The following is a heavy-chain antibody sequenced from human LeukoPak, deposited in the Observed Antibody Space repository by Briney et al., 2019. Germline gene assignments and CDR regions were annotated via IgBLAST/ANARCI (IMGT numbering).Heavy chain of an antibody. CDR3: ARDSRAAGDYYYGMDV. CDR1: GFTVSSNY. V-gene: IGHV3-53*04. CDR2: IYSGGTT. Sequence: GGSLRHSCAASGFTVSSNYMSWVRQAPGKGLEWVSVIYSGGTTYYAGSVKGRFTISRSNSKNTLYLQMNGLRAEDTAVYYCARDSRAAGDYYYGMDVWGQGTTVTVSS. J-gene: IGHJ6*02. D-gene: IGHD6-13*01.